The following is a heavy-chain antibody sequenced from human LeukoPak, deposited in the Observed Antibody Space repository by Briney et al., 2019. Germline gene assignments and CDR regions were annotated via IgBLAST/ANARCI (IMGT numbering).Heavy chain of an antibody. V-gene: IGHV3-74*01. CDR3: ARGPETYYYDSSAYY. CDR2: INNDGSTE. D-gene: IGHD3-22*01. Sequence: GGSLRLSCEASGFNLSSYWMLWLRPAPGKGLVWVSRINNDGSTEHYAASVKGRFTISRDNAENTLYLQMNSLRAEDTAVYYCARGPETYYYDSSAYYWGQGTLVTVSS. J-gene: IGHJ4*02. CDR1: GFNLSSYW.